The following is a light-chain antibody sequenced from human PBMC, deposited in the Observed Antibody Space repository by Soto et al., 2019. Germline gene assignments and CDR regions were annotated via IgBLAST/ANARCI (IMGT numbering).Light chain of an antibody. CDR2: DAS. Sequence: IMLTKSEVALSLFPGERAALSCRASQSVSSNLAWYQQKPGQAPRLLIYDASNRATGIPARFSGSGSGTDFTLTISSLEPEDFAVYYCQQRSNWPPITFGQGTRLEIK. CDR3: QQRSNWPPIT. V-gene: IGKV3-11*01. J-gene: IGKJ5*01. CDR1: QSVSSN.